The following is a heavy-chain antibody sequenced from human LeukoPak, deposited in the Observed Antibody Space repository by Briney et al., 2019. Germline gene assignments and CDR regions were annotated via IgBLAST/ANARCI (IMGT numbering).Heavy chain of an antibody. CDR3: ARVAVAGTNY. CDR1: GFTFSSYS. Sequence: GGSLRLSCAASGFTFSSYSMNWVRQAPGKGLEWVSSISSSSSYIYYADSVKGRFTISRDNAKNSPYLQMNSLRAEDTAVYYCARVAVAGTNYWGQGTLVTVSS. J-gene: IGHJ4*02. D-gene: IGHD6-19*01. V-gene: IGHV3-21*01. CDR2: ISSSSSYI.